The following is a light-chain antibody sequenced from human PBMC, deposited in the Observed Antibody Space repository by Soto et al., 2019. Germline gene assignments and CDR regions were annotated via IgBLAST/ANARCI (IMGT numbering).Light chain of an antibody. CDR2: EVS. CDR1: SSDVGGFNY. V-gene: IGLV2-14*01. Sequence: QSALTQPASVSGSPGQSITISCTGTSSDVGGFNYVSWYQQHPGKAPKFMIYEVSNRPSGVSNRFSGSKSGNTASLTISGLQAEDEGDYYCSSYTSSSTWVFGGGTKVTVL. CDR3: SSYTSSSTWV. J-gene: IGLJ3*02.